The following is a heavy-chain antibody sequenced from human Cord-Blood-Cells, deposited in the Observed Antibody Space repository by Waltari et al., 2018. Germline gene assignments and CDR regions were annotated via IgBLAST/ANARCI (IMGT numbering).Heavy chain of an antibody. Sequence: QVQLVQSGAEVKKPGSSVKVSCKASGGTFSSYAISWVRQAPGQGLEWMGGIIPIFGTANYAQKYQGRVTIPADESTSTAYMELSSLRSEDTAVYYCARDREAAYYDFWSGYYYWGQGTLVTVSS. V-gene: IGHV1-69*01. CDR1: GGTFSSYA. CDR3: ARDREAAYYDFWSGYYY. CDR2: IIPIFGTA. J-gene: IGHJ4*02. D-gene: IGHD3-3*01.